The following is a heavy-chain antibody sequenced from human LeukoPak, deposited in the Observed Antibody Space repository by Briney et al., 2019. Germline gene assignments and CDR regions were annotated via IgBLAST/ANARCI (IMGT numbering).Heavy chain of an antibody. V-gene: IGHV1-18*01. Sequence: GASVKVSCKASGYTFSRYGISRVRQAPGHGPEWMEWISAYNGNTKYAQKLQGRVTMTTDTSTSTAYMELRRLRSDDTAVYYCAREEDGDYGGHWGQGNLVTVSS. J-gene: IGHJ4*02. D-gene: IGHD4-17*01. CDR2: ISAYNGNT. CDR1: GYTFSRYG. CDR3: AREEDGDYGGH.